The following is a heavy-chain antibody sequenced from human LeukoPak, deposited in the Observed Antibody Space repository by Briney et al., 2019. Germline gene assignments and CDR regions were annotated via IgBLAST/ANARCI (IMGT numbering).Heavy chain of an antibody. V-gene: IGHV1-69*05. D-gene: IGHD3-9*01. Sequence: SVKVSCKASGGTFSSYAISWVRQAPGQGLEWMGGIIPIFGTANYAQKFQGRVTITTDESTSTAYMELSSLRSEDTAVYYCARVRPVLTGYWYDAFDIWGQGTMVTGSS. CDR3: ARVRPVLTGYWYDAFDI. CDR2: IIPIFGTA. CDR1: GGTFSSYA. J-gene: IGHJ3*02.